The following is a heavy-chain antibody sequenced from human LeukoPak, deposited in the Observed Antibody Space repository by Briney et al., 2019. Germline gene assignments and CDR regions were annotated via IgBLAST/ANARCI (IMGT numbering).Heavy chain of an antibody. Sequence: PSETLSLTCTVSSGSISSSSYYWGWIRQPPGKGLEWIGSIYYSGSTYYNPSLKSRVTISVDTSKNQFSLKLSSVTAADTAVYYCARVVTAMVPPYYFDYWGQGTLVTVSS. D-gene: IGHD5-18*01. CDR1: SGSISSSSYY. CDR2: IYYSGST. J-gene: IGHJ4*02. CDR3: ARVVTAMVPPYYFDY. V-gene: IGHV4-39*07.